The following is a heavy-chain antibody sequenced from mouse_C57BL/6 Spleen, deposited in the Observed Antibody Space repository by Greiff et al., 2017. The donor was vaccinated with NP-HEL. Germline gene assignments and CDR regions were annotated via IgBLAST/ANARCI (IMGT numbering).Heavy chain of an antibody. CDR3: ARPIYYGNYFDV. CDR1: GYTFTSYT. J-gene: IGHJ1*03. Sequence: QVQLKQSGAELARPGASVKMSCKASGYTFTSYTMHWVKQRPGQGLEWIGYINPSSGYTKYNQKFKDKATLTADKSSSTAYMQLSSLTSEDSAVYYCARPIYYGNYFDVWGTGTTVTVSS. D-gene: IGHD2-1*01. CDR2: INPSSGYT. V-gene: IGHV1-4*01.